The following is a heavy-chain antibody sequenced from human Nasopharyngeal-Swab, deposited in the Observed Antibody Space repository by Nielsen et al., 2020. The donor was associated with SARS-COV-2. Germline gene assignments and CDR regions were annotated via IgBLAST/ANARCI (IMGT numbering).Heavy chain of an antibody. CDR2: IYYSGST. D-gene: IGHD6-19*01. CDR1: GGSVISGTYY. J-gene: IGHJ4*02. CDR3: ARYEQWLADFDY. V-gene: IGHV4-61*01. Sequence: SETLSLTCTVSGGSVISGTYYWSWIRQPPEKGLEWIGYIYYSGSTNYNPSLKSQVTISVDTSKNQFSLKLSSVTAADTAVYYCARYEQWLADFDYWGQGTLVTVSS.